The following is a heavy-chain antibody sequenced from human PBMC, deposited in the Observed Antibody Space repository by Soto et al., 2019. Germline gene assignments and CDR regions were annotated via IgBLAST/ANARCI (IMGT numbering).Heavy chain of an antibody. CDR1: GGSISSGDYY. V-gene: IGHV4-30-4*01. J-gene: IGHJ3*02. D-gene: IGHD3-22*01. Sequence: SETLSLTCTVSGGSISSGDYYWSWIRQPPGKGLEWIGYIYYSGSTYYNPSLKSRVTISVDTSKNQFSLKLSTVTAADTAVYYCARDRGADYYDSSGPPPAFDIWGQGTMVTVSS. CDR3: ARDRGADYYDSSGPPPAFDI. CDR2: IYYSGST.